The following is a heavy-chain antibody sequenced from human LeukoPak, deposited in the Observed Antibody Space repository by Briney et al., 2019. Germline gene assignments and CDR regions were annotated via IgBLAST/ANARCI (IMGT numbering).Heavy chain of an antibody. J-gene: IGHJ1*01. V-gene: IGHV4-59*08. CDR3: ASATMGTSYYDSSAYYFQH. D-gene: IGHD3-22*01. CDR2: IYYSGST. CDR1: VGSLRIYY. Sequence: KPLGSPFLTPVMPVGSLRIYYWGWVPHPPGEGRWGGWDIYYSGSTNYNPSLKSRVTISVDTSKNQFSLKLSSVTAADTAVYYCASATMGTSYYDSSAYYFQHWGQGTLVTVSS.